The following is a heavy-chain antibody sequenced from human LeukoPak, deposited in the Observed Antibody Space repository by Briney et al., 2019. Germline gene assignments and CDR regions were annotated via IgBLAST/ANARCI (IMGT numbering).Heavy chain of an antibody. CDR1: GFTFSDYY. V-gene: IGHV3-11*06. CDR2: ISSSSSYT. D-gene: IGHD3-16*02. CDR3: ARDLYDYVWGSYRYTFDY. Sequence: GGSLRLSCAASGFTFSDYYMSWLRQAPGKGLEWVSYISSSSSYTNYADSVKGRFTISRDNAKNSLYLQMNSLRAEDTAVYYCARDLYDYVWGSYRYTFDYWGQGTLVTVSS. J-gene: IGHJ4*02.